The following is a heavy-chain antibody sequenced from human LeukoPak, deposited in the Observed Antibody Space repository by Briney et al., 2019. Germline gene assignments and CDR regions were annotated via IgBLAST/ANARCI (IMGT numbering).Heavy chain of an antibody. J-gene: IGHJ4*02. Sequence: GGSLRLSCAASGFTFSNSAMSWVRQAPGKGLEWVSTLSGSGITTYYADSVKGRFTISRDNSKNTLYLQMNSLRAEDTAVYYCAKGHTTMVRGVIDYWGQGTLVTVSS. V-gene: IGHV3-23*01. CDR1: GFTFSNSA. D-gene: IGHD3-10*01. CDR2: LSGSGITT. CDR3: AKGHTTMVRGVIDY.